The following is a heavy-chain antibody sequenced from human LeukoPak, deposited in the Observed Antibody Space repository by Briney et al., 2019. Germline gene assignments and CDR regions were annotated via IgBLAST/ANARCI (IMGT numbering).Heavy chain of an antibody. CDR3: ARAGRFGGSYYFDH. CDR2: IYSGGNT. CDR1: GFTVNNYY. J-gene: IGHJ4*02. D-gene: IGHD1-26*01. Sequence: GGSLGLSCAASGFTVNNYYMSWVRQAPGKGLEWVSVIYSGGNTYYADSVKGRFTISRDNSKNTLYLQMNSLRAEDTAVYYCARAGRFGGSYYFDHWGQGTLVTVSS. V-gene: IGHV3-53*01.